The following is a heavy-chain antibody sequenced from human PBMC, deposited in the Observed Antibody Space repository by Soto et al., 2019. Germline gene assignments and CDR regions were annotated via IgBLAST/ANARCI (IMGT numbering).Heavy chain of an antibody. CDR1: GYTFTSYG. J-gene: IGHJ5*02. V-gene: IGHV1-18*01. CDR2: ISAYNGNT. CDR3: ARDLPDRYCSGGSCYPGGWFDP. Sequence: QVQLVQSGAEVKKPGASVKVSCKASGYTFTSYGITWVRQAPGQGLEWMGWISAYNGNTNYAQKLQGRVTMTTDTTTSTAYMELRSLRSDDTAGYYCARDLPDRYCSGGSCYPGGWFDPWGQGTLVTVSS. D-gene: IGHD2-15*01.